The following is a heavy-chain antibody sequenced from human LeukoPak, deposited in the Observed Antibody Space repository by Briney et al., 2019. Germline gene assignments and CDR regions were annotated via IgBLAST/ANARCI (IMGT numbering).Heavy chain of an antibody. V-gene: IGHV3-30-3*01. CDR1: GFTFSSYA. CDR3: ARELSIAARSYFDY. Sequence: GGSLRLSCAASGFTFSSYAMHWVRQAPGKGLEWVAVISSDGSNRYYADSVKGRFTISRDNSKNTLYVQINSLRAEDTAVYYCARELSIAARSYFDYWGQGTLVTVSS. CDR2: ISSDGSNR. D-gene: IGHD6-6*01. J-gene: IGHJ4*02.